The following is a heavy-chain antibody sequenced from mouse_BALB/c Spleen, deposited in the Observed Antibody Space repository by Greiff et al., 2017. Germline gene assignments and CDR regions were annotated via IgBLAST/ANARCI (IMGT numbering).Heavy chain of an antibody. CDR2: INPSNGRT. J-gene: IGHJ4*01. Sequence: VQLQQPGAELVKPGASVKLSCKASGYTFTSYWMHWVKQRPGQGLEWIGEINPSNGRTNYNEKFKSKATLTVDKSSSTAYMQLSSLTSEDSAVYYCARWGVTTGYYAMDYWGQGTSVTVSS. CDR3: ARWGVTTGYYAMDY. D-gene: IGHD2-2*01. V-gene: IGHV1S81*02. CDR1: GYTFTSYW.